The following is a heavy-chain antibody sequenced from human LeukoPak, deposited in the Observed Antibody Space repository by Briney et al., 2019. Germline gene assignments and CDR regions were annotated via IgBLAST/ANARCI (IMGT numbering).Heavy chain of an antibody. V-gene: IGHV1-69*13. J-gene: IGHJ4*02. CDR3: ARTDRPEYYDFWSGYYTPFDY. D-gene: IGHD3-3*01. CDR2: IIPIFGTA. CDR1: GGTFSSYA. Sequence: SVKVSCKASGGTFSSYAISWVRQAPGQGLEWMGGIIPIFGTANYAQKFQGRVTITADESKSTAYMELSSLRSEDTAVYYCARTDRPEYYDFWSGYYTPFDYWGQGTLVTVSS.